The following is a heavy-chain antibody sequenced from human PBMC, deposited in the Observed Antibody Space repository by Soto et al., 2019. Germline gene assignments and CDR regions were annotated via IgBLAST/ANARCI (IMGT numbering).Heavy chain of an antibody. CDR3: ARMTTVTTTSASPYFDY. V-gene: IGHV4-31*03. CDR1: GGYSRSGGYY. CDR2: IYYSGST. Sequence: SETLSVTYSVAGGYSRSGGYYWSWIRQHPGKGLEWIGYIYYSGSTYYNPSLKSRVTISVDTSKNQFSLKLSSVTAADTAVYYCARMTTVTTTSASPYFDYWGQGTLVTVSS. J-gene: IGHJ4*02. D-gene: IGHD4-17*01.